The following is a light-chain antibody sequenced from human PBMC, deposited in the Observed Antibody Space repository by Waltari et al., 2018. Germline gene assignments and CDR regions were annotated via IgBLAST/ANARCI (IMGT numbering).Light chain of an antibody. CDR3: MQALEIPWT. J-gene: IGKJ1*01. CDR1: QSLLHSNGYNY. CDR2: LGS. V-gene: IGKV2-28*01. Sequence: DVVVTQSPLSLPVTPGEPASISCRSSQSLLHSNGYNYLDWYLLKPGQSPQLLIYLGSNRASAVPDRFSGSGSGTDFTLKISRVEAEDVGVYYCMQALEIPWTFGQGTKVEIK.